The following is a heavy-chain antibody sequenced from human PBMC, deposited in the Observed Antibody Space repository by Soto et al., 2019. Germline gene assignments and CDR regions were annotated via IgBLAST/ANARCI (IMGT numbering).Heavy chain of an antibody. CDR3: AREDYFHYMDV. J-gene: IGHJ6*03. CDR1: GFTFSDYY. V-gene: IGHV3-11*01. Sequence: QVHLVESGGGLVKPGGSLSLSCAVSGFTFSDYYMSWIRQAPGKGLEWVSSISGSGGNTYYGDSVKGRSTITRDNSKNTLYLQMDSLRAEDTAVYYCAREDYFHYMDVWGKGTTVTVSS. CDR2: ISGSGGNT.